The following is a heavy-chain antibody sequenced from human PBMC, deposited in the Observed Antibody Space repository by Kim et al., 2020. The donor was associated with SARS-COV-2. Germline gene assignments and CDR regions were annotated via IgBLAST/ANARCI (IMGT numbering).Heavy chain of an antibody. D-gene: IGHD1-1*01. J-gene: IGHJ6*02. V-gene: IGHV4-31*03. CDR1: GGSISSGGYY. CDR2: IYYSGST. CDR3: ARDYSGNYGMDV. Sequence: SETLSLTCTVSGGSISSGGYYWSWIRQHPGKGLEWIGYIYYSGSTYYNPSLKSRVTISVDTSKNQFSLKLSSVTAADTAVYYCARDYSGNYGMDVWGQGTTVTVSS.